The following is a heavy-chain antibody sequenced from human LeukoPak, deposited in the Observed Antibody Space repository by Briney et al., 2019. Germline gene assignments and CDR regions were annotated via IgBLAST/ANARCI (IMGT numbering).Heavy chain of an antibody. V-gene: IGHV3-21*01. CDR2: ISSSTSYI. D-gene: IGHD2-15*01. CDR3: ARDREDSGVFDY. Sequence: SGGPLRLSCAASGFTFSTYSMNWVRQAPGKGLEWVSSISSSTSYIYYADSVKGRFTISRDNAKNSLYLQMNSLRAEDTAVYYCARDREDSGVFDYWGQGTLVTVSS. CDR1: GFTFSTYS. J-gene: IGHJ4*02.